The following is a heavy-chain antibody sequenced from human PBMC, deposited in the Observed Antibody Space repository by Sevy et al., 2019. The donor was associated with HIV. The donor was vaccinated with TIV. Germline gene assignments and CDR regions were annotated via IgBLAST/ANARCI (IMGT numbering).Heavy chain of an antibody. D-gene: IGHD2-15*01. CDR3: ARGSSNCSGGSCYDY. J-gene: IGHJ4*02. CDR1: GGSISSYY. Sequence: SETLSLTCTVSGGSISSYYWSWIRQPAGKGLEGIGRFYTSGSTNYNPSLKSRVTMSVDTSKNQFSLKLSSVTAADTAVYYCARGSSNCSGGSCYDYWGQGTLVTVSS. CDR2: FYTSGST. V-gene: IGHV4-4*07.